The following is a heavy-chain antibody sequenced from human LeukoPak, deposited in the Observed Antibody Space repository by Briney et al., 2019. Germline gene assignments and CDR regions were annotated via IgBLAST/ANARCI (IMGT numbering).Heavy chain of an antibody. D-gene: IGHD3-3*01. CDR1: GGSISSSSYY. CDR2: IYYSGST. CDR3: ARAYLEWLYNWFDP. Sequence: SETLSLTCTVSGGSISSSSYYWGWIRQPPGKGLEWIGSIYYSGSTYYNPSLKSRVTLSVDTSKNQFSLKLSSVTAADTAVYYCARAYLEWLYNWFDPWGQGTLVTVSS. V-gene: IGHV4-39*07. J-gene: IGHJ5*02.